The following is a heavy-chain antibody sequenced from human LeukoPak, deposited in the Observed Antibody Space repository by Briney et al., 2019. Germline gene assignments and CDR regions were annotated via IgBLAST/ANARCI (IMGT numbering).Heavy chain of an antibody. CDR2: IYHSGST. CDR3: ARGGAPGDY. Sequence: PSETLSLTCTVSGYSLSSGNYWGWIRQPPGKGLEWIGTIYHSGSTYYNPSLKSRVTISIETSKNQFSLKLSSVTAADTAVYYCARGGAPGDYWGQGTLVTVSS. J-gene: IGHJ4*02. V-gene: IGHV4-38-2*02. CDR1: GYSLSSGNY.